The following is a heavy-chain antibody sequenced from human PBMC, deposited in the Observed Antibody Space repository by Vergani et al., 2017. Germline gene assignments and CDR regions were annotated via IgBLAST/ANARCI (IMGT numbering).Heavy chain of an antibody. CDR3: AREADSSGGGDTAMAIDY. Sequence: QVQLVESGGGVVQPGRSLRLSCAASGFTFSDYYMSWIRQAPGKGLEWVSYISSSGSTIYYADSVKGRFTISRDNAKNSLYLQMNSLRAEDTAVYYCAREADSSGGGDTAMAIDYWGQGTLVTVSS. CDR2: ISSSGSTI. CDR1: GFTFSDYY. J-gene: IGHJ4*02. D-gene: IGHD5-18*01. V-gene: IGHV3-11*01.